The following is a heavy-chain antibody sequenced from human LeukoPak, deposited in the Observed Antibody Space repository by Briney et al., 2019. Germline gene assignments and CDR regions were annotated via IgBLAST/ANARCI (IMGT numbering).Heavy chain of an antibody. V-gene: IGHV1-2*02. J-gene: IGHJ6*02. CDR2: TNPNSGGT. CDR1: GYTFTGYY. D-gene: IGHD2-15*01. CDR3: ARGEACSGGSCYSAGIMDV. Sequence: ASVKVSCKTSGYTFTGYYMHWVRQAPGQGLEWMGWTNPNSGGTNYVQKFQGRVTMTRDTSISTAYMELSGLRSDDTAVYYCARGEACSGGSCYSAGIMDVWGQGTTVTVSS.